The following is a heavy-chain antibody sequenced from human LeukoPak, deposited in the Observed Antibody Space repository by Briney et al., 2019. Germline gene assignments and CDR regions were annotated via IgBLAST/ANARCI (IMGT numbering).Heavy chain of an antibody. Sequence: GSLRLPCAASGFTLSNYWIHWVRQAPGKGLEWIGRIYTSGSTNYNPSLKSRVTMSVDTSKNQFSLKLSSVTAADTAVYYCARDLTVATRNAFDIWGQGTMVTVSS. V-gene: IGHV4-4*07. CDR2: IYTSGST. D-gene: IGHD5-12*01. J-gene: IGHJ3*02. CDR3: ARDLTVATRNAFDI. CDR1: GFTLSNYW.